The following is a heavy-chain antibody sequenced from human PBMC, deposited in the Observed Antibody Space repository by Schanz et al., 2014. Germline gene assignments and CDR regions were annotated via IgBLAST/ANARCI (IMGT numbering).Heavy chain of an antibody. J-gene: IGHJ2*01. CDR2: VFPNGIT. CDR1: GGSIRSGTYY. D-gene: IGHD1-1*01. Sequence: QVQLQQWGAGLLKPSETLSLTCAVYGGSIRSGTYYWSWIRQPAGKALEWVGRVFPNGITNYNPSLKSRFPISLDTPKTQFSLPLTSLTAADTAVYYCARDTTWRLDLWGRGTLVTVSS. CDR3: ARDTTWRLDL. V-gene: IGHV4-61*02.